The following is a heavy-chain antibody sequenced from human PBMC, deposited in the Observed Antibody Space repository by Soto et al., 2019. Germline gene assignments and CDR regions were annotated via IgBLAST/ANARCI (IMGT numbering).Heavy chain of an antibody. CDR2: IVVGSGNT. Sequence: SVKVSCKASGFTFTSSAVQGVRQARGQRLEWIGWIVVGSGNTNYAQKFQERVTITRDMSTSTAYMELSSLRSEDTAVYYCAATNHYDFWSGYSVNDYWGQGTLVTVSS. CDR3: AATNHYDFWSGYSVNDY. D-gene: IGHD3-3*01. CDR1: GFTFTSSA. J-gene: IGHJ4*02. V-gene: IGHV1-58*01.